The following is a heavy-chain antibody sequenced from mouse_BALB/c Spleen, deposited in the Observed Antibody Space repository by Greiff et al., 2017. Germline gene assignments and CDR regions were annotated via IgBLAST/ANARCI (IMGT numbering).Heavy chain of an antibody. Sequence: EVKVVESGGGLVQPGGSLKLSCAASGFTFSSYTMSWVRQTPEKRLEWVAYISNGGGSTYYPDTVKGRFTISRDNAKNTLYLQMSSLKSEDTAMYYCARLGRGGFDYWGQGTTLTVSS. CDR3: ARLGRGGFDY. CDR1: GFTFSSYT. V-gene: IGHV5-12-2*01. D-gene: IGHD4-1*01. J-gene: IGHJ2*01. CDR2: ISNGGGST.